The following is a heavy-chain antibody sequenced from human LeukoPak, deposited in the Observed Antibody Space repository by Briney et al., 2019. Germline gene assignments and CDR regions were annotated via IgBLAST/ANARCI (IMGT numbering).Heavy chain of an antibody. Sequence: GGSLRLSCAASGFTLDDYAMHWVRQAPGKGLKWVSGSSWNSGSIGYADSVKGRFTISRDNAKNSLYLQMNSLRAEDTALYYCAKEGDDGYNYDYWGQGTLVTVSS. CDR3: AKEGDDGYNYDY. J-gene: IGHJ4*02. V-gene: IGHV3-9*01. CDR1: GFTLDDYA. D-gene: IGHD5-24*01. CDR2: SSWNSGSI.